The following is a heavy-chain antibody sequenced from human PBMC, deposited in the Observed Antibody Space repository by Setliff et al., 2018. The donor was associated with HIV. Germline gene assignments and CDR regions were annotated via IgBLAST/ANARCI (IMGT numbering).Heavy chain of an antibody. CDR2: IIPILGVP. V-gene: IGHV1-69*04. Sequence: SVKVSCKASGGPFTSSSIGWVRQAPGQGLEWMGRIIPILGVPRYAQKFQGRVTMTEDTSTDTAYMEVSRLRSDDTAVYYCARDHCSSSGCYEYSYYGMDVWGQGTTVTVSS. CDR1: GGPFTSSS. D-gene: IGHD2-2*01. CDR3: ARDHCSSSGCYEYSYYGMDV. J-gene: IGHJ6*02.